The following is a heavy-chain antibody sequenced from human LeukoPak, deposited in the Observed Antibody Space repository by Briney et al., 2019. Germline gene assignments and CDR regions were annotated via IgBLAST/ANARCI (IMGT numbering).Heavy chain of an antibody. Sequence: SETLSLTCTVSGGSISSYYWSWIRQPAGKGLEWIGRIYTSGSTNYNPSLKSRVTMSVDTSKNQFSLKLSSATAADTAVYYCARGGLDPSYFDYWGQGTLVTVSS. J-gene: IGHJ4*02. CDR3: ARGGLDPSYFDY. V-gene: IGHV4-4*07. CDR2: IYTSGST. D-gene: IGHD6-19*01. CDR1: GGSISSYY.